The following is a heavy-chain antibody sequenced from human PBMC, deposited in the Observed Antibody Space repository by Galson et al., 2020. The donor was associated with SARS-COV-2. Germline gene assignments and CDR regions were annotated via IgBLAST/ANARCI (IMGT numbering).Heavy chain of an antibody. Sequence: ASVTVSCKVSGYTLTELSMHWVRQAPGKRLEWMGGFDPEDGETIYAQKFQGRVTMTEDTSTDTAYMGLSSLRSEDTAVYYCATGTAFAFTNWFDPWGRGTLATVSS. CDR2: FDPEDGET. CDR3: ATGTAFAFTNWFDP. J-gene: IGHJ5*02. D-gene: IGHD3-10*01. CDR1: GYTLTELS. V-gene: IGHV1-24*01.